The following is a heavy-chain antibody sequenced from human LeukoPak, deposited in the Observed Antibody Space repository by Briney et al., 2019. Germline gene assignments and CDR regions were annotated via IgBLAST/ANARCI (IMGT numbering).Heavy chain of an antibody. CDR2: IYPGGSNG. V-gene: IGHV5-51*01. Sequence: GESLKISCKCSGFDFTAHGIAWVRQMPGKGLEWMGNIYPGGSNGRYSPSFQGQVTMSADKSITTVYLQWSSLKASDTAMYYCARHFHSAWFGFWGQGSLVTVSS. D-gene: IGHD5-18*01. CDR1: GFDFTAHG. CDR3: ARHFHSAWFGF. J-gene: IGHJ4*02.